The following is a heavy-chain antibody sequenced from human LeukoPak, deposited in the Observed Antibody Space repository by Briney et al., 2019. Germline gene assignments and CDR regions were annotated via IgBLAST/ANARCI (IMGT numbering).Heavy chain of an antibody. CDR1: GYTFIGYY. V-gene: IGHV1-2*02. D-gene: IGHD5-12*01. J-gene: IGHJ3*02. CDR2: INPSCGGT. CDR3: AREYSGDDYRRGAFDI. Sequence: GAVKDSRMASGYTFIGYYMHSVRQALGQGVEWMGWINPSCGGTNYAQKFHGRGTMTRDTSISTAYMELSRLRSDDTAVYYCAREYSGDDYRRGAFDIWGQGTMVTVSS.